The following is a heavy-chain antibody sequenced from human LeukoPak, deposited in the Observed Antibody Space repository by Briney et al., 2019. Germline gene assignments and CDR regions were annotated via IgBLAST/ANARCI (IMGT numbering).Heavy chain of an antibody. J-gene: IGHJ4*02. CDR2: INHSGST. Sequence: PSETLSLTCAVYGGSFSGYYWSWIRQPPGKGLEWIGEINHSGSTDYNPSLKSRVTISVDTSKNQFSLKLSSVTAADTAVYYCARHGQQQLKHWGQGTLVTVSS. V-gene: IGHV4-34*01. CDR1: GGSFSGYY. CDR3: ARHGQQQLKH. D-gene: IGHD6-13*01.